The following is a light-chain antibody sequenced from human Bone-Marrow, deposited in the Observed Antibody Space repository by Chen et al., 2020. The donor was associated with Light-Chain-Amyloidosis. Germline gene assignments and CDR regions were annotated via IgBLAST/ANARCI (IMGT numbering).Light chain of an antibody. Sequence: SYELTQPPSVSVPPVQTASLPCSGDDLPTKYAYWYQQKPGQAPVLVIHRDTERPSGISERFSGSSSGTTATLTISGVQAEDEADYHCQSADSSGTYEVIFGGGTKLTVL. J-gene: IGLJ2*01. V-gene: IGLV3-25*03. CDR3: QSADSSGTYEVI. CDR2: RDT. CDR1: DLPTKY.